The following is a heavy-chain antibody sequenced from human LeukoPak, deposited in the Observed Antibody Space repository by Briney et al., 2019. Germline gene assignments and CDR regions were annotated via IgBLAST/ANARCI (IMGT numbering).Heavy chain of an antibody. CDR2: ITGSGETT. CDR3: SKGGGYVRMDV. J-gene: IGHJ6*02. D-gene: IGHD5-12*01. V-gene: IGHV3-23*01. Sequence: GGSLRLSCVASGFTFSSYAMSWVRQAPGKGLEWVSGITGSGETTFYADSVKGRFTISRDNSKNTLYLQMNSLRADDTAVYYCSKGGGYVRMDVWGQGTTVTVSS. CDR1: GFTFSSYA.